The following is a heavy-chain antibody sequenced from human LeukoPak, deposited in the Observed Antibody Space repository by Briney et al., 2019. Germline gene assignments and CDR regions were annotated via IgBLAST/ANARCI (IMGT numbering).Heavy chain of an antibody. CDR2: IYYSGST. CDR3: ARVLGEGIGSGSPYYYYGMDV. Sequence: SETLSLTCTVSGGSISSYYWSWIRQPPGKGLEWIGYIYYSGSTNYNPSLKSRVTISVDTSKNQFSLKLSSVTAADTAVYYCARVLGEGIGSGSPYYYYGMDVWGQGTTVTVSS. V-gene: IGHV4-59*01. J-gene: IGHJ6*02. CDR1: GGSISSYY. D-gene: IGHD3-10*01.